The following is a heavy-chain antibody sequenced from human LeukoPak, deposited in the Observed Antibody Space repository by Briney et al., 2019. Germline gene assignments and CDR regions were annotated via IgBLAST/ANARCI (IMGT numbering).Heavy chain of an antibody. D-gene: IGHD6-25*01. V-gene: IGHV1-58*01. Sequence: SVKVSCKASGFTFSNSAVQWVRQARGQRLEWIGWIVVGSANTNYAQKFQERVTITRDMSTSTAYMELSSLRSEDTAVYYCAADSSGNDAFDIWGQGTMVTVSS. CDR3: AADSSGNDAFDI. J-gene: IGHJ3*02. CDR1: GFTFSNSA. CDR2: IVVGSANT.